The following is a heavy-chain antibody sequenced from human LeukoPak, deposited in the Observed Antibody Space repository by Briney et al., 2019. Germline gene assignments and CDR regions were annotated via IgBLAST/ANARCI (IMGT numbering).Heavy chain of an antibody. J-gene: IGHJ3*02. V-gene: IGHV4-59*08. CDR2: IYYSGST. D-gene: IGHD3-22*01. Sequence: SETLSLTCSLSGGSISRYYWSWIRQPPGKGLECIGYIYYSGSTNYNPSLKSRVTISIDTSKNKFCLKLSSVTAADTAVYYCARHVRYDSRGYDASEIWGQGTMVTVSS. CDR1: GGSISRYY. CDR3: ARHVRYDSRGYDASEI.